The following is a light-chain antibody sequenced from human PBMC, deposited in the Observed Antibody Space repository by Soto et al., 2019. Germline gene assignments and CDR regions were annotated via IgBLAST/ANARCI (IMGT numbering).Light chain of an antibody. CDR3: RSYTSSSTYV. CDR2: DVS. V-gene: IGLV2-18*02. CDR1: SSDVGNSNG. Sequence: QSALTQPPSVSGSPGQSVAISCTGTSSDVGNSNGVSWYQQPPGTAPKLMIYDVSNRPSGVPDRFSGSKSGNTASLTISGLQADDEADYYRRSYTSSSTYVFGTGTKVT. J-gene: IGLJ1*01.